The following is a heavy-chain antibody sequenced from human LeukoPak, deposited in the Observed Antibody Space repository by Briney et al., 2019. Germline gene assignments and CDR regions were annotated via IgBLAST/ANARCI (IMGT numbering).Heavy chain of an antibody. D-gene: IGHD3-16*01. Sequence: SETLSLTCTVSCGSISSYYWSWIRQPPGKGLEWIGYIYYSGSTNYNPSLKSRVTISVDTSKNQFSLKLSSVTAADTAVYYCARGHSGVMGQNGSRFDPWGQGTLVTVSS. CDR1: CGSISSYY. CDR2: IYYSGST. V-gene: IGHV4-59*01. J-gene: IGHJ5*02. CDR3: ARGHSGVMGQNGSRFDP.